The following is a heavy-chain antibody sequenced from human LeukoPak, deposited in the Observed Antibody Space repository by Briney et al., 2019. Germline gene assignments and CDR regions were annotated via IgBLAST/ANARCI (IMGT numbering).Heavy chain of an antibody. Sequence: GGSLRLSCAASGLTLSDFGMHWVRQAPGKGLEWVTFIRYDGTTTYYADSVKGRFTVSRDNSKNTVYLQMSSLKAEDTANCAKEIFCTQTTCQGNDAFHIWGQGTAVTVSS. D-gene: IGHD3-9*01. CDR2: IRYDGTTT. CDR3: EIFCTQTTCQGNDAFHI. J-gene: IGHJ3*02. CDR1: GLTLSDFG. V-gene: IGHV3-30*02.